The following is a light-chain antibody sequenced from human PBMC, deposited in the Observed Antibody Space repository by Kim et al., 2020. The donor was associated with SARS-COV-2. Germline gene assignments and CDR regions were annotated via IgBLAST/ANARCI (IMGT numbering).Light chain of an antibody. CDR2: GAS. J-gene: IGKJ4*01. CDR3: QQLGSYPLA. Sequence: ASVRDRVTISSPDSQGISSYLAWYQQKPGKAPKLLIYGASNLQSGVSSRFSGSGSGTDFTLTISSLQPEDSATYYCQQLGSYPLAFGGGTKVDIK. V-gene: IGKV1-9*01. CDR1: QGISSY.